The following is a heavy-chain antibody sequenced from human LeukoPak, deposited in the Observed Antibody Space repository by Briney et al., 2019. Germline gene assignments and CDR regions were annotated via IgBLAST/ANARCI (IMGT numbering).Heavy chain of an antibody. D-gene: IGHD1-26*01. CDR3: AKCGLYRGSYGEFYFDY. CDR1: GFTFSSYG. V-gene: IGHV3-30*18. J-gene: IGHJ4*02. CDR2: ISYDGSNK. Sequence: PGGSLRLSCAASGFTFSSYGMHWVRQAPGKGLERVAVISYDGSNKYYADSVKGRFTISRDNSKNTLYLQMNSLRAEDTAVYYCAKCGLYRGSYGEFYFDYWGQGTLVTVSS.